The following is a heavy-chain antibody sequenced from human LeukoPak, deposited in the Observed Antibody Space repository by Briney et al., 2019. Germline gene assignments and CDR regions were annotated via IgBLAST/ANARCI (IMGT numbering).Heavy chain of an antibody. CDR2: ISSSSSTI. J-gene: IGHJ4*02. CDR1: GFTFSSYS. CDR3: ARDVHYYGSGSYYYFDY. D-gene: IGHD3-10*01. V-gene: IGHV3-48*04. Sequence: GSLRLSCAASGFTFSSYSMNWVRQAPGKGLEWVSYISSSSSTIYYADSVKGRFTISRDNAKNSLYLQMNSLRAEDTAVYYCARDVHYYGSGSYYYFDYWGQGTLVTVSS.